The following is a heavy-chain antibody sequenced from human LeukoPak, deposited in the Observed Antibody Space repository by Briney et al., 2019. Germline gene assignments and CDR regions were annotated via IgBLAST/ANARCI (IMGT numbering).Heavy chain of an antibody. V-gene: IGHV3-23*01. CDR1: AFTFSSYA. D-gene: IGHD5-18*01. CDR3: AKVIGYSYGPVFDY. J-gene: IGHJ4*02. Sequence: PGGSLRLSCAASAFTFSSYAMSWVRQAPGKGLEWVSVISDSGGSTYYADSVKGRFTISRDNSKNTLYLQTNSLRAEDTAVYYCAKVIGYSYGPVFDYWGQGTLVTVSS. CDR2: ISDSGGST.